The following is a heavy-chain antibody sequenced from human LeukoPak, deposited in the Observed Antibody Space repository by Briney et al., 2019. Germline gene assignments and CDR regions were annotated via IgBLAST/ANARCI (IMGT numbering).Heavy chain of an antibody. CDR3: ARERADAIGAFDS. CDR1: GFTFSSYA. V-gene: IGHV3-23*01. J-gene: IGHJ4*02. D-gene: IGHD2-21*01. Sequence: AGGSLRLSCAASGFTFSSYAMSWVRQAPGKGLEWVSAISGSGGSTYYADSVKGRFTISRDNSKNTLWLQMSSLRAEDTALYYCARERADAIGAFDSWGQGTLVTVSS. CDR2: ISGSGGST.